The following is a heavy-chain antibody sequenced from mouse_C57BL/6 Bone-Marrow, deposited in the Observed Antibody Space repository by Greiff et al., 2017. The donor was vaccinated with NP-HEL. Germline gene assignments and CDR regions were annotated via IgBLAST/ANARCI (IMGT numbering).Heavy chain of an antibody. CDR2: INPNNGGT. Sequence: EVQLQQSGPELVKPGASVKISCKASGYTFTDYYMNWVKQSHGKSLEWIGDINPNNGGTSYNQKFKGKATLTVDKSSSTAYMELRSLTSEDSAVYYCARRHYYGSYFDYWGQGTTLTVSS. CDR3: ARRHYYGSYFDY. V-gene: IGHV1-26*01. CDR1: GYTFTDYY. D-gene: IGHD1-1*01. J-gene: IGHJ2*01.